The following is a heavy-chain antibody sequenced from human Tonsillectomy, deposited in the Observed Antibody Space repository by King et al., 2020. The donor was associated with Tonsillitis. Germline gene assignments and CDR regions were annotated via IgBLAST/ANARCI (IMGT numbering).Heavy chain of an antibody. Sequence: ITLKESGPTLVKPTQTLTLTCTFSGFSLSTSGVGVGWIRQPPGKGLEWLAHIFWDDDKRYSPSLKNRVTITKDSSKNQVVLTMTNMDPVDTATYFCAHAPPIGTDGTRYFGSWGQGTLVTVSS. CDR2: IFWDDDK. J-gene: IGHJ4*02. D-gene: IGHD6-13*01. CDR3: AHAPPIGTDGTRYFGS. V-gene: IGHV2-5*02. CDR1: GFSLSTSGVG.